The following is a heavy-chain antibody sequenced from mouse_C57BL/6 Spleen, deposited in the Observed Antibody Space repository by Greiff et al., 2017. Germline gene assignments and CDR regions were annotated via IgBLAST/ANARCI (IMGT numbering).Heavy chain of an antibody. CDR1: GYTFTDYE. Sequence: VQLQESGAELVRPGASVTLSCKASGYTFTDYEMHWVKQTPVHGLEWIGAIDPETGGTAYNQKFKGKAILTADKSSSTAYMELRSLTSEDSAVYYCTRSPTAQATSFAYWGQGTLVTVSA. CDR3: TRSPTAQATSFAY. V-gene: IGHV1-15*01. J-gene: IGHJ3*01. D-gene: IGHD3-2*02. CDR2: IDPETGGT.